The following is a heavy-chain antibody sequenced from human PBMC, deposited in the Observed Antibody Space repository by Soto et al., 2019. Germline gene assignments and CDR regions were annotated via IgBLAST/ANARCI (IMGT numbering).Heavy chain of an antibody. CDR3: AKDRGNWIRYSYYGMDV. J-gene: IGHJ6*04. Sequence: GVSLRISSAASVFSFSSYAMSWVRQAPVKGLEWVSAISGSGGSTYYAYSVKGRFTISRDNSKNTLYLQMNSLRAEDTAVYYCAKDRGNWIRYSYYGMDVWGKAPTVTVSS. CDR1: VFSFSSYA. CDR2: ISGSGGST. V-gene: IGHV3-23*01. D-gene: IGHD1-20*01.